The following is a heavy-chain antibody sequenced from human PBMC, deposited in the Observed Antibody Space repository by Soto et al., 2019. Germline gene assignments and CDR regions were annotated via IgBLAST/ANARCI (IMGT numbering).Heavy chain of an antibody. Sequence: QVQLVESGGGVVQPGRSLRLSCAASGFNFGSYDMHWVRQAPGKGLEWVAFTSNDGNIKNYGDSVKGRFAISRDNSKNTLYLQMNSLRPEDTAVYYCVKPEGIGTTWSWFDSWGQGTLVTVSS. V-gene: IGHV3-30*18. J-gene: IGHJ5*01. CDR3: VKPEGIGTTWSWFDS. CDR2: TSNDGNIK. CDR1: GFNFGSYD. D-gene: IGHD1-7*01.